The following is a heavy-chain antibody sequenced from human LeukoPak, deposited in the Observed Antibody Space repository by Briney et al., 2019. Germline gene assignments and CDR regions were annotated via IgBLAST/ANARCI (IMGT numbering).Heavy chain of an antibody. V-gene: IGHV3-23*01. J-gene: IGHJ4*02. D-gene: IGHD5-24*01. CDR3: AKDPRVGSRVATPCH. Sequence: GGSLRLSCAASGFTFSSYAMSWVRQAPGKGLEWVSAISGSGGSTYYADSVKGRFTISRDNSKSTLFLQMNSPRAEDTAVYYCAKDPRVGSRVATPCHWGQGTLVTVSS. CDR1: GFTFSSYA. CDR2: ISGSGGST.